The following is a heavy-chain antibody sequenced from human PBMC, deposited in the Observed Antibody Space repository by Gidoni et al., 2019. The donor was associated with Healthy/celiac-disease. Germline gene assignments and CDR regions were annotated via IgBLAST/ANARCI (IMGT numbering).Heavy chain of an antibody. CDR1: GYTFTSYD. Sequence: QVQLVQSGAEVTKPGASVKVSCKASGYTFTSYDINWVRQDTGQGLEWMGWMNPNSGNTGYAQKFQSRVTMTRNTSISTAYMELSSLRSEDTAVYYCARTQPQYYDFWSGFGPYYYYYYMDVWGKGTTVTVSS. J-gene: IGHJ6*03. D-gene: IGHD3-3*01. CDR2: MNPNSGNT. V-gene: IGHV1-8*01. CDR3: ARTQPQYYDFWSGFGPYYYYYYMDV.